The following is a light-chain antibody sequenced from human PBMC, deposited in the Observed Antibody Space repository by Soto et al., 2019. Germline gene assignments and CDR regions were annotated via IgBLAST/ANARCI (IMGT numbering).Light chain of an antibody. Sequence: QSALTQPASVSGSPGQSITISCTGISNDVGTYNLVSWYQHHPGKALKLIIYEASKRPSGVPNRFSGSKSGNTASLTISGLHAEDEADYYCCSYGRSVVFGGGTQLTVL. CDR2: EAS. V-gene: IGLV2-23*01. CDR1: SNDVGTYNL. J-gene: IGLJ2*01. CDR3: CSYGRSVV.